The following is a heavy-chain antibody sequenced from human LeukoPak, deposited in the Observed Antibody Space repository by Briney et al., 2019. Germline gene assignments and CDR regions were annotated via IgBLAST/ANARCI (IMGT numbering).Heavy chain of an antibody. J-gene: IGHJ6*02. D-gene: IGHD6-13*01. Sequence: ASVKVSCKASGYTFTGYYMHWVRQAPGQGLEWMGWINPNSGGTNYAQKFQGRVTMTRNTSISTAYMELSSLRSEDTAVYYCARAKPNSSSWYFSSYYYYYGMDVWGQGTTVTVSS. CDR3: ARAKPNSSSWYFSSYYYYYGMDV. CDR2: INPNSGGT. V-gene: IGHV1-2*02. CDR1: GYTFTGYY.